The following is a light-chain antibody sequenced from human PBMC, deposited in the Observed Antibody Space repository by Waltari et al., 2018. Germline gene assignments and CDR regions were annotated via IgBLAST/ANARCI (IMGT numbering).Light chain of an antibody. V-gene: IGLV2-23*02. Sequence: QSALTQPASVSGSPGQSIAISCTGTSSDVGRSNLVSWYQQHPGKAPKLIIYEVNNRPSGVSNRFSGSKSGNTTSLTISGLQAEDEADYYCCSYAGSITFYVFGTGTKVTVL. CDR1: SSDVGRSNL. CDR3: CSYAGSITFYV. J-gene: IGLJ1*01. CDR2: EVN.